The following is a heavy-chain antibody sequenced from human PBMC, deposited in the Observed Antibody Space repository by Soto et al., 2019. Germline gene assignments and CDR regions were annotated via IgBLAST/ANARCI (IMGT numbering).Heavy chain of an antibody. V-gene: IGHV1-69*02. CDR3: ARGGAVVVPGAVDRHNWFDP. CDR2: VIPILGMA. D-gene: IGHD2-2*01. Sequence: QVQLVQSGAEVKKPGSSVKVSCEASGGTFSSYSFSWVRQAPGQGLEWMGRVIPILGMANYAQKFQGRVTITANKSTSTGDMELSGLRSEDTAVYYCARGGAVVVPGAVDRHNWFDPWGQGTLVTVSS. J-gene: IGHJ5*02. CDR1: GGTFSSYS.